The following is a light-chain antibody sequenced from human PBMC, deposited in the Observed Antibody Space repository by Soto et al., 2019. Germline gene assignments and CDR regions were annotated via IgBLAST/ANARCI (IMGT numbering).Light chain of an antibody. CDR2: GNS. Sequence: SVLTQPPSVSGAPGQRVTIYCTGSSSNIGAGYDVHWYQQLPGTAPKLLIYGNSNRPSGVPDRFSGSKSGTSASLAITGLQAEDEADYYCQSYDSSLSGVVFGGGTKVTVL. CDR3: QSYDSSLSGVV. J-gene: IGLJ2*01. CDR1: SSNIGAGYD. V-gene: IGLV1-40*01.